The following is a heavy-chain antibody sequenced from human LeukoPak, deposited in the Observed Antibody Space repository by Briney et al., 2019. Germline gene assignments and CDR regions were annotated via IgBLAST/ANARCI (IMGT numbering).Heavy chain of an antibody. CDR3: VRDQSSSWYAIGVGEEHFQY. V-gene: IGHV3-48*01. CDR2: ISSSSSKI. CDR1: GFTFSSYS. J-gene: IGHJ1*01. Sequence: PGGSLRLPCAGSGFTFSSYSMNWVRQAPGKGLEWVSYISSSSSKIYYADSVRGRFTISRDNAKNSLYLHMNSLRAEDAAVYYCVRDQSSSWYAIGVGEEHFQYWGQGTLVTVSS. D-gene: IGHD3-10*01.